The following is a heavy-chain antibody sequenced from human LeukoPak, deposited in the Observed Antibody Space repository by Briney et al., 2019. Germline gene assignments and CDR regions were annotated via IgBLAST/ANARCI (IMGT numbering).Heavy chain of an antibody. CDR3: TTEPMFGVYFDY. D-gene: IGHD3-16*01. J-gene: IGHJ4*02. Sequence: PGRSLRLSCAASGFTFSNAWMSWVRQAPGKGLEWVGRIKSKTDGGTTDYAAPVKGRFTISRDDSKNTLYLQMNSLKTEDTAVYYCTTEPMFGVYFDYWGQGTLVTVSS. CDR1: GFTFSNAW. CDR2: IKSKTDGGTT. V-gene: IGHV3-15*01.